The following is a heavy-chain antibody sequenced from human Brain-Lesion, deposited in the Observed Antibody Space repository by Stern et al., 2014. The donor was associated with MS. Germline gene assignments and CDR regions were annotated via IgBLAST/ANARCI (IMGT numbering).Heavy chain of an antibody. V-gene: IGHV3-30*18. CDR3: AKDRQWLTYFFDY. Sequence: VQLVESEGGVVQPGRPLRLSCAASGFTFSSFGMQWVRQAPGKGLAGVAVISYDGSNKYYADSVKGRFTISRDNSKNTLYMQMNSLRAEDTAVYYCAKDRQWLTYFFDYWGQGALVIVSS. J-gene: IGHJ4*02. CDR1: GFTFSSFG. CDR2: ISYDGSNK. D-gene: IGHD3-22*01.